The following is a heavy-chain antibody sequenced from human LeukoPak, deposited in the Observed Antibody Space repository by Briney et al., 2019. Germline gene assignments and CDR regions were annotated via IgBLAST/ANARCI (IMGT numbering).Heavy chain of an antibody. D-gene: IGHD5-12*01. CDR2: INTNGGST. CDR3: ARGRHSGYDWFAP. CDR1: GFTFSTYA. Sequence: PGGSLRLSCEASGFTFSTYAMHWVRQAPGKGLEYVSAINTNGGSTYYANSVKGRFTTSRDNSKNTLYLQMGSLRAEDMAVYYCARGRHSGYDWFAPWGQGTLVTVSS. J-gene: IGHJ5*02. V-gene: IGHV3-64*01.